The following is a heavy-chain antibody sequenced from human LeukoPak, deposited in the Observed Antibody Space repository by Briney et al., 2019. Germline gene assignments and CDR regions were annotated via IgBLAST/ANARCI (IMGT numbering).Heavy chain of an antibody. CDR2: IYYSGST. CDR1: GVSISSYY. D-gene: IGHD3-16*02. Sequence: SETLSLTCSGSGVSISSYYWSWIRPPPGKGLEWMGYIYYSGSTNYNPSLKSRVTISVDTSKNQFSLKLSSVTAADTAVYYCASSLYLPPYFDYWGQGTLVTVSS. J-gene: IGHJ4*02. CDR3: ASSLYLPPYFDY. V-gene: IGHV4-59*01.